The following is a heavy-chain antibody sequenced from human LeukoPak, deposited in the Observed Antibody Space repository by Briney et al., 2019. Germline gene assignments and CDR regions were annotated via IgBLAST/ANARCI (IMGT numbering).Heavy chain of an antibody. D-gene: IGHD3-10*01. CDR3: AKGPQYYYGSGSYYAPGYFDY. Sequence: GGSLRLSCAASGFTFSSYAMSWVRQAPGKGLEWVSAISGSGGSTYYADSVKGRFTISRDNSKNTLYLQMNSLRAEDTAVYYCAKGPQYYYGSGSYYAPGYFDYWGQGTLVTVSS. V-gene: IGHV3-23*01. CDR1: GFTFSSYA. J-gene: IGHJ4*02. CDR2: ISGSGGST.